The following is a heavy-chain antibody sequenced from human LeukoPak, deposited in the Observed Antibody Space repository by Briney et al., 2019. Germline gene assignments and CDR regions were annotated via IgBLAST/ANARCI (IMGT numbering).Heavy chain of an antibody. CDR1: GFTFSSYG. CDR3: ARSVWPEDY. J-gene: IGHJ4*02. D-gene: IGHD2-21*01. V-gene: IGHV3-7*01. CDR2: IEKDGSDK. Sequence: GGYLSLSCAASGFTFSSYGMSWVRLAPGKGLEWVANIEKDGSDKYYVDSVKGRFTISRDNAKNSVYLQMNSLRAEDSAVYYCARSVWPEDYWGQGTLVTVSS.